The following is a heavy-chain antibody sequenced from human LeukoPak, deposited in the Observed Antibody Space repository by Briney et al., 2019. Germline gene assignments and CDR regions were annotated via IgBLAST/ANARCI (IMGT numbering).Heavy chain of an antibody. J-gene: IGHJ4*02. V-gene: IGHV3-7*03. CDR1: GFTFSDYW. CDR2: INQYGGEI. Sequence: GGSLRLSCAASGFTFSDYWMTWVRQTPGKGLECVANINQYGGEISYVDSVKGRFTISRDNAKNSLSLQMSSLRVEDTAVYYCVKGPLITAAGTYWGQGTLVTVSS. CDR3: VKGPLITAAGTY. D-gene: IGHD6-13*01.